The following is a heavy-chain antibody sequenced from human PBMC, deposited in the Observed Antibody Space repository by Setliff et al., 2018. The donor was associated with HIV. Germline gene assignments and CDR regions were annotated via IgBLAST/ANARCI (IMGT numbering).Heavy chain of an antibody. D-gene: IGHD3-10*01. CDR3: ATHQGFLGSGIHWFDP. Sequence: RASVKVSCKASGYTFTSYGISWVRQAPGQGLEWMGWMNPNSGNTAYAQKFQGRLTMTRDTSKTTSYMELRSLTSEDTAIYYCATHQGFLGSGIHWFDPWGQGTLVTVSS. CDR1: GYTFTSYG. CDR2: MNPNSGNT. V-gene: IGHV1-8*01. J-gene: IGHJ5*02.